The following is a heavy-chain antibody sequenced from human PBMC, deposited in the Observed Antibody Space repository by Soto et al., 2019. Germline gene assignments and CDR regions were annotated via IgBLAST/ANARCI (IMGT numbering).Heavy chain of an antibody. CDR1: GGSINSGGYY. D-gene: IGHD6-13*01. J-gene: IGHJ4*02. CDR2: MYYSGTT. V-gene: IGHV4-31*03. CDR3: ARGYRQSGYSSSWVFDY. Sequence: QVQLRESGPGLVKPSQTLSLTCTVSGGSINSGGYYWNWIRQHPGKGLEWIGYMYYSGTTYYNPFLTSRVIMSADPSANNFPLTLSSVTAADTDVYFCARGYRQSGYSSSWVFDYWGQGTLVNVSS.